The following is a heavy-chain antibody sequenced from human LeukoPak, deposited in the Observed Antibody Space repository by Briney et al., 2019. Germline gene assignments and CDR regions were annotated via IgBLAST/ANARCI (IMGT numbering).Heavy chain of an antibody. J-gene: IGHJ4*02. CDR2: IKEDGSEK. D-gene: IGHD2-21*01. Sequence: GWSLRLSCAASGFTVSAHWMSWVRQAPGKGLEWVANIKEDGSEKYYVDSVKGRFTISRDIAKNSLYLQMNSLRAEDTAVYYCARDLYSQYWGQGTLVTVSS. V-gene: IGHV3-7*01. CDR1: GFTVSAHW. CDR3: ARDLYSQY.